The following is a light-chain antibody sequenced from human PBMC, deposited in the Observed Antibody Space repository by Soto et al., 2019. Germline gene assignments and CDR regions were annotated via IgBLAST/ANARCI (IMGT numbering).Light chain of an antibody. CDR2: AS. Sequence: EIVLTQSPGTLSFSPGERATLSCRASQSVSDMYLAWYQQKPGQAPRLLIYASNRATGIPDRFSGSGSGTDFTLTISRLEPEDFAVYYCQHYGTSALFGPGTKVDV. J-gene: IGKJ3*01. CDR3: QHYGTSAL. CDR1: QSVSDMY. V-gene: IGKV3-20*01.